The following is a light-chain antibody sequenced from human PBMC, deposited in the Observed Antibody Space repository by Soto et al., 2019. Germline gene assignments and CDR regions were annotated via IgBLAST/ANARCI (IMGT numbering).Light chain of an antibody. CDR1: SXNIGAGYD. Sequence: QSVLTQPPSVSGAPGQRVTISCTGSSXNIGAGYDVHWYQQRPGTAPKLLIFGNINRPSGVPDRFSGSKSGTSASLAITGLQAEDEGDYYCQSYDRTLSARYVFGTGTKVNIL. J-gene: IGLJ1*01. CDR3: QSYDRTLSARYV. CDR2: GNI. V-gene: IGLV1-40*01.